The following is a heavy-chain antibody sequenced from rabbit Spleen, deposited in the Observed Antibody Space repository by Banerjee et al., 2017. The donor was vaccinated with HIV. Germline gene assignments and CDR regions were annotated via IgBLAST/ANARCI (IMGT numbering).Heavy chain of an antibody. CDR1: GVSFSDKDV. V-gene: IGHV1S45*01. Sequence: EQLEESGGGLVQPEGSLTLTCKASGVSFSDKDVMCWVRQAPGKGLEWIACINTITGKSVYASWAKGRFILSRTSSTMVTLQMTSLTAADTAAYFCARGYAGSDYYRDGYYFNLWGQGTLVTVS. CDR2: INTITGKS. CDR3: ARGYAGSDYYRDGYYFNL. D-gene: IGHD8-1*01. J-gene: IGHJ4*01.